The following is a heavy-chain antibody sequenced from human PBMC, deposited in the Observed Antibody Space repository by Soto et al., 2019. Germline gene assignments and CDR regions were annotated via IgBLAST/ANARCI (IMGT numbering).Heavy chain of an antibody. CDR2: INHSGST. D-gene: IGHD3-3*01. CDR3: ARGPVLRFLEWYWYFDL. J-gene: IGHJ2*01. Sequence: SETLSLTCAVYGGSFSGYYWSWIRQPPGKGLEWIGEINHSGSTNYNPSLKSRVTISVDTSKNQFSLKLSSVTAADTAVYYCARGPVLRFLEWYWYFDLWGRGTLVTVSS. CDR1: GGSFSGYY. V-gene: IGHV4-34*01.